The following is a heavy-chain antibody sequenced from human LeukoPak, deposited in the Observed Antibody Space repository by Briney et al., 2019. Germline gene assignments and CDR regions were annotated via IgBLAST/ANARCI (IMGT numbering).Heavy chain of an antibody. J-gene: IGHJ4*02. CDR1: GYTFTSYY. CDR3: ASSTTVTNCYSDS. CDR2: INPSGGST. Sequence: WASVKVSCKASGYTFTSYYMHWVRQAPGQGLEWMGIINPSGGSTSYAQKFQGRVTMTRDMSTSTVYMELSSLRAEDTAVYYCASSTTVTNCYSDSWGQGTLVTVSS. D-gene: IGHD4-17*01. V-gene: IGHV1-46*01.